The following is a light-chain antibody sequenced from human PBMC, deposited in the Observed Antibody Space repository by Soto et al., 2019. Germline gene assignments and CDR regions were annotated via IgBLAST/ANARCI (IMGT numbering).Light chain of an antibody. CDR3: QQYNYWPPWT. Sequence: EIVLAQSPGILSLSPGERATLSCRASQSVRSNLAWYQQKPGQAPRLLMYDASTRATGIPARFSGSGSGTEFTLTISSLQSEDFAVYYCQQYNYWPPWTFGQGTKV. CDR2: DAS. V-gene: IGKV3-15*01. CDR1: QSVRSN. J-gene: IGKJ1*01.